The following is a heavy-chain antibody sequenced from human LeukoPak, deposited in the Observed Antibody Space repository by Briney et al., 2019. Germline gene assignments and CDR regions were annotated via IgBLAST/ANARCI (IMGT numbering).Heavy chain of an antibody. J-gene: IGHJ4*01. CDR1: GASTSSYY. CDR2: IQSSGST. V-gene: IGHV4-4*07. D-gene: IGHD3-3*01. Sequence: SETLSLTCTVSGASTSSYYWSWIRQPAGKGLEWIGRIQSSGSTKYNPSLNSRVTMSVDTSKNQFSLKLSSVTAADTAVYYCARCPHDAKSGYFDHWGQRPLVIVS. CDR3: ARCPHDAKSGYFDH.